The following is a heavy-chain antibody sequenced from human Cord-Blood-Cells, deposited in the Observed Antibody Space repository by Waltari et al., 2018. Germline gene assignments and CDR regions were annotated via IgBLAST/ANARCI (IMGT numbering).Heavy chain of an antibody. D-gene: IGHD3-10*01. CDR3: ARERRYYGSGSYYDAFDI. Sequence: QVQLQESGPGLVKPSGTLSLTCAVSGGSISSSNWWSWVRQPPGKGLEWIGEIYHSGSTNDNPSLKSRVTISVDKSKNQFSLKLSSVTAADTAVYYCARERRYYGSGSYYDAFDIWGQGTMVTVSS. V-gene: IGHV4-4*02. J-gene: IGHJ3*02. CDR2: IYHSGST. CDR1: GGSISSSNW.